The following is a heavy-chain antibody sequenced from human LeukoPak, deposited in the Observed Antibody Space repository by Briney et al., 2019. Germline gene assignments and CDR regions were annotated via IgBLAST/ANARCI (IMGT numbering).Heavy chain of an antibody. V-gene: IGHV3-73*01. Sequence: PPGGSLKLSCAASGFTFSGSAMHWVRQASGKGLEWVGRIKSKANSYATAYAASVKGRFTISRDDSKNTLYLQVNSLRAEDTAVYYCASTFYGDSPPYWGQGTLVTVSS. D-gene: IGHD4-17*01. CDR1: GFTFSGSA. J-gene: IGHJ4*02. CDR3: ASTFYGDSPPY. CDR2: IKSKANSYAT.